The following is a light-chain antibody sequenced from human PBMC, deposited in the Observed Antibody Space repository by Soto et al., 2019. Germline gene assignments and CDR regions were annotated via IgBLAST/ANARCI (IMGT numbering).Light chain of an antibody. CDR2: DAS. J-gene: IGKJ4*01. V-gene: IGKV3-11*01. CDR1: QSVNTY. Sequence: EIVLTQSPATLSLSPGERATLSCRASQSVNTYLAWYQQRPGQAPRLLIYDASNRATGIPARFSGSGSGTAFTLPISSLEPEDFAVFYCQHRSNWPPLTFGGGTRVEIK. CDR3: QHRSNWPPLT.